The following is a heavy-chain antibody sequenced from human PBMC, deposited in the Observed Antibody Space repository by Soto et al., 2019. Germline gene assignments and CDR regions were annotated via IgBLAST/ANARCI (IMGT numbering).Heavy chain of an antibody. CDR3: ARVKYSSYYYYYMDV. D-gene: IGHD6-19*01. CDR1: GFAFSSYG. V-gene: IGHV3-33*01. CDR2: IWYDGSNK. Sequence: GGSLRLSCAASGFAFSSYGMHWVRQAPGKGLEWVAVIWYDGSNKYYADYVKGRFTISRDNSKNTLYLQMNSLRAEDTAVYYCARVKYSSYYYYYMDVWGKGTTVTVSS. J-gene: IGHJ6*03.